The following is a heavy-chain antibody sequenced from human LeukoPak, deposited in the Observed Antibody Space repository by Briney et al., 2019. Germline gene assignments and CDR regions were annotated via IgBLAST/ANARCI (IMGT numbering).Heavy chain of an antibody. D-gene: IGHD3-10*01. J-gene: IGHJ3*02. V-gene: IGHV3-23*01. Sequence: PGGTLRLSCASSGFTFSSYAMTWVRQAPGKGLDWVSPVSGSGTSTYYADSVKGRFTVSRDNSKHTLFLQMNSLSAEDTAVYYCARFMNSGTYASRGNAVDIWGQGTMVTVSS. CDR1: GFTFSSYA. CDR3: ARFMNSGTYASRGNAVDI. CDR2: VSGSGTST.